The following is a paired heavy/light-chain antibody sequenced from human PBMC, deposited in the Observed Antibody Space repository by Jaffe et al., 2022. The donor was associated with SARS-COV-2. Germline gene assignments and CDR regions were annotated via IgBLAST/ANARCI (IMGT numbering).Heavy chain of an antibody. CDR3: AHPNVAPRRQVSYFDF. V-gene: IGHV2-5*02. Sequence: QITLKESGPTLVKPTQTLTLTCTFSGFSLTARGVGVGWIRQPPGRALEWLALIFWDDDERYNPSLRSRLTLTKDTSKNQVVLTMTNMDPVDTATYYCAHPNVAPRRQVSYFDFWGPGTQVTVSS. J-gene: IGHJ4*02. CDR2: IFWDDDE. CDR1: GFSLTARGVG. D-gene: IGHD6-6*01.
Light chain of an antibody. CDR3: SSYAGSNNFVV. V-gene: IGLV2-8*01. Sequence: QSALTQPPSASGSPGQSVTISCTGSSSDVGGYKYVSWYQHHPGKAPKLIIYEVIKRPSGVPDRFSGSKSGNTASLTVSGLRAEDEADYYCSSYAGSNNFVVFGGGTKLTVL. J-gene: IGLJ2*01. CDR1: SSDVGGYKY. CDR2: EVI.